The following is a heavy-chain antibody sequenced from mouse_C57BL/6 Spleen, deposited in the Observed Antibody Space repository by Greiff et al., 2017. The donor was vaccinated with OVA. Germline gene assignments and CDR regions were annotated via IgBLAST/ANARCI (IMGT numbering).Heavy chain of an antibody. CDR3: SSSNYFDY. CDR2: INPSSGYT. CDR1: GYTFTSYT. D-gene: IGHD6-1*01. J-gene: IGHJ2*01. Sequence: QVQLLQSGAELARPGASVKMSCKASGYTFTSYTMHWVKQRPGQGLEWIGYINPSSGYTKYNQKFKDKATLTADKSSSTAYMQLSILTSEDSAVYYCSSSNYFDYWGQGTTLTVSS. V-gene: IGHV1-4*01.